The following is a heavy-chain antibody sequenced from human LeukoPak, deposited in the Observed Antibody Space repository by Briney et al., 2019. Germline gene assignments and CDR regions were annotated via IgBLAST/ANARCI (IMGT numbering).Heavy chain of an antibody. V-gene: IGHV1-46*01. D-gene: IGHD1-26*01. Sequence: GASVKVSCKASGYTFTSYYIHWVRQAPGQGLEWMGIINPSGGSTNYAQKFQGRVTITADESTSTAYMELSSLRSEDTAVYYCARGVGAIGEVFNYWGQGTLVTVSS. J-gene: IGHJ4*02. CDR1: GYTFTSYY. CDR2: INPSGGST. CDR3: ARGVGAIGEVFNY.